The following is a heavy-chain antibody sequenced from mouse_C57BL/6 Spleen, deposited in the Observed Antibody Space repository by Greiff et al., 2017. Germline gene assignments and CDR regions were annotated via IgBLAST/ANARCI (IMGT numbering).Heavy chain of an antibody. V-gene: IGHV6-3*01. CDR3: TGGWDHFDY. D-gene: IGHD4-1*01. CDR1: GFTFSNYW. Sequence: EVKLVESGGGLVQPGGSMKLSCVASGFTFSNYWMNWVRQSPEKGLEWVAQIRLKSDNYATHYAESVKGRFTISRDDSKSSVYLQMNNLRAEDTGIYYYTGGWDHFDYWGQGTTLTVSS. CDR2: IRLKSDNYAT. J-gene: IGHJ2*01.